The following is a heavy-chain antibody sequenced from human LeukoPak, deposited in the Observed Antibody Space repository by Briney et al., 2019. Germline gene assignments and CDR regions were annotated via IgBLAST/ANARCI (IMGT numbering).Heavy chain of an antibody. D-gene: IGHD1-1*01. Sequence: GGSLRLSCAASGFTFSSYSMNWVRQAPGKGLEWVSGISPSGDATFYADSVQGRFTISRDNSKNTVYLQMDSLRFEDAAVYYCAHDLAYIRFDNWGQGTLVTVSS. CDR1: GFTFSSYS. CDR2: ISPSGDAT. V-gene: IGHV3-23*01. CDR3: AHDLAYIRFDN. J-gene: IGHJ4*02.